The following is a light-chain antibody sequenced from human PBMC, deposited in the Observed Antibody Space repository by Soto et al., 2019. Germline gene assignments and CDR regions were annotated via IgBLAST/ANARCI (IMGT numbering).Light chain of an antibody. Sequence: QSVLTQPPSVSGAPGQRVTISCTGSSSNIGAGYDVHWYQQLPGTAPKLLIYGNSNRPSGVPDRFSGSKSGTSASLAITGLQAEDEADDYCPSSASSLSGSPYVFGTGTKVTVL. CDR3: PSSASSLSGSPYV. CDR1: SSNIGAGYD. CDR2: GNS. V-gene: IGLV1-40*01. J-gene: IGLJ1*01.